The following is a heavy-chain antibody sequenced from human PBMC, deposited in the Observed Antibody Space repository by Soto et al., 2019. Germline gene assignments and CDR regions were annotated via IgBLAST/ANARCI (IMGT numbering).Heavy chain of an antibody. V-gene: IGHV3-23*01. J-gene: IGHJ4*02. D-gene: IGHD3-10*01. CDR1: GFTLNNYA. CDR3: AKGRGGSGCLTPRVDF. Sequence: EVQLLESGGGLVQPGGSLRLSCAASGFTLNNYARTWVRQAPGMGLEWVSAISGGGDTTSYADSVKGRFTVSRDGSKNTLYLQMSSLRAEDTALYYCAKGRGGSGCLTPRVDFWGQGTLVTVSS. CDR2: ISGGGDTT.